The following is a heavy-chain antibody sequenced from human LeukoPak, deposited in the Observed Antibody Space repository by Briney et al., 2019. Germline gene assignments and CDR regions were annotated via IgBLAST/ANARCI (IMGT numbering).Heavy chain of an antibody. CDR1: GFTFSSYA. V-gene: IGHV3-64*01. CDR3: ARDNAGSVGRRNTPLKH. J-gene: IGHJ4*02. CDR2: ISSNGGST. D-gene: IGHD1-26*01. Sequence: PGGSLRLSCAASGFTFSSYAMHWVRKAPGKGLEYVSAISSNGGSTYYANSVKGRFTISRDNSKNTLYLQMGSLRAEDMAVYYCARDNAGSVGRRNTPLKHWGQGTLVTASS.